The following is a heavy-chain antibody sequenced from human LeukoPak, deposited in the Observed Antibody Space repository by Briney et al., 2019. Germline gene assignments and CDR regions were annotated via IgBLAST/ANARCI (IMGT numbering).Heavy chain of an antibody. CDR2: ISGSGGST. Sequence: GGSLRLSCAASGFTFSSYAMSWVRQAPGKGLEWVSAISGSGGSTYYAGSVKGRFTISRDNSKNTLYLQMNSLRAENTAVYYCAHAAGKQYYFDYWGQGTLVTVSS. CDR1: GFTFSSYA. V-gene: IGHV3-23*01. D-gene: IGHD6-13*01. CDR3: AHAAGKQYYFDY. J-gene: IGHJ4*02.